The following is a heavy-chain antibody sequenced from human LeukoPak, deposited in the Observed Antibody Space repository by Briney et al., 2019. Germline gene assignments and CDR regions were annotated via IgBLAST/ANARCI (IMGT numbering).Heavy chain of an antibody. CDR2: IYSGGRT. CDR1: GFIVSSKY. J-gene: IGHJ4*02. CDR3: ATDYGSGTYYTLDY. D-gene: IGHD3-10*01. V-gene: IGHV3-53*01. Sequence: PGGSLRLSCAASGFIVSSKYMSWVRQAPGMGLEWVSIIYSGGRTYYADSVRGRFTISRDNSKNTLYLQMNSLRVEDTAVYYCATDYGSGTYYTLDYWGQGTLVTVSS.